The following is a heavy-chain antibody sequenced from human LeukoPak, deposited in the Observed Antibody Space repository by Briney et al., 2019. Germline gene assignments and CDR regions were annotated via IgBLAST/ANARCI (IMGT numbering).Heavy chain of an antibody. CDR2: VNPDNGVT. D-gene: IGHD2-15*01. Sequence: ASVKVSCKASGYTFTGYYMHWVRQAPGQGLEWMGWVNPDNGVTHFSQKFQGRVTMTRDTSISTAYMELSRLRSDDTAVYYCARGYCSGGSCYWSWFDPWGQGTLVTVSS. V-gene: IGHV1-2*02. CDR1: GYTFTGYY. J-gene: IGHJ5*02. CDR3: ARGYCSGGSCYWSWFDP.